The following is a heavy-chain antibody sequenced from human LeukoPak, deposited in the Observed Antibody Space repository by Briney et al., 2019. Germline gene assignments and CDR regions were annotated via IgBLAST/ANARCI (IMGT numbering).Heavy chain of an antibody. CDR1: GGSISSGGYY. CDR3: ARADCSGGSCYGWFDP. D-gene: IGHD2-15*01. V-gene: IGHV4-61*08. CDR2: IYYSGST. Sequence: SETLSLTCTVSGGSISSGGYYWSWIRQHPGKGLEWIGYIYYSGSTNYNPSLKSRVTISVDTSKNQFSLKLSSVTAADTAVYYCARADCSGGSCYGWFDPWGQGTLVTVSS. J-gene: IGHJ5*02.